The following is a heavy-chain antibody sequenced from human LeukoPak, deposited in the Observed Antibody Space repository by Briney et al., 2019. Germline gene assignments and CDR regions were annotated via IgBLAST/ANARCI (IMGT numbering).Heavy chain of an antibody. Sequence: GGSLRLSCAASGFTFSSYTMSWVRQAPGKGLEWVSAISGSGGSTYYADSVKGRFTISRDNSKNTLYLQMNSLRAEDTAVYYCARDTIGATMIVVGAFDIWGQGTMVTVSS. V-gene: IGHV3-23*01. CDR3: ARDTIGATMIVVGAFDI. CDR1: GFTFSSYT. J-gene: IGHJ3*02. CDR2: ISGSGGST. D-gene: IGHD3-22*01.